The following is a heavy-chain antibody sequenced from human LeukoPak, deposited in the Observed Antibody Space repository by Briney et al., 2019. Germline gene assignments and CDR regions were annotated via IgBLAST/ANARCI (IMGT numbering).Heavy chain of an antibody. D-gene: IGHD3-10*01. CDR2: INHSGST. CDR3: ARLPPMVRGVTAFDY. V-gene: IGHV4-39*07. J-gene: IGHJ4*02. CDR1: GDSIGSSRSY. Sequence: SDTLSLTCTVSGDSIGSSRSYWSWIRQPPGKGLEWIGEINHSGSTNYNPSLKSRVTISVDTSKNQFSLKLSSVTAADTAVYYCARLPPMVRGVTAFDYWGQGTLVTVSS.